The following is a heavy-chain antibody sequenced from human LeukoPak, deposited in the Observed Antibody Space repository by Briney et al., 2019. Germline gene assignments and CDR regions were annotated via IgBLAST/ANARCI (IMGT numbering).Heavy chain of an antibody. V-gene: IGHV3-30*02. Sequence: GGSLRFSCAASGFNFSSYGMHWVRQAPGKGLEWVAFIRYDGSNKYYADSVKGRFTISRDNSKNTLYLQMNSLRAEDTAVYYCAKDSSSWSTFDYWGQGTLVTVSS. CDR1: GFNFSSYG. D-gene: IGHD6-13*01. CDR3: AKDSSSWSTFDY. CDR2: IRYDGSNK. J-gene: IGHJ4*02.